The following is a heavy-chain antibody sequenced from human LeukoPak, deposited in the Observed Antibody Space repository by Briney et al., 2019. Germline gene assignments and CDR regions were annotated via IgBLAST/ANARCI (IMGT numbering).Heavy chain of an antibody. CDR2: VNLNSGNT. J-gene: IGHJ6*03. CDR1: VYSFTSYD. Sequence: ASVTVSYKASVYSFTSYDIHWVGPATGQGIAWMGWVNLNSGNTDYPQQFQGRVTMTRNTSISTAYMELSSLRSEDPAVYYCARRGSGWTYYYYYMDVWGKGTTVTVSS. CDR3: ARRGSGWTYYYYYMDV. D-gene: IGHD6-19*01. V-gene: IGHV1-8*01.